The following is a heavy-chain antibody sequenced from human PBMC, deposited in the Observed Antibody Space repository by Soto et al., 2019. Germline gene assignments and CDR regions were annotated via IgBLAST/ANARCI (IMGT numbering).Heavy chain of an antibody. CDR3: ARIIAAAVTD. CDR1: GDSVTSNVW. CDR2: INHSGST. J-gene: IGHJ4*02. Sequence: SETLSLTCAVSGDSVTSNVWWSWIRQPPGKGLEWIGEINHSGSTNYNPSLKSRVTISVDTSKNQFSLKLSSVTAADTAMYYCARIIAAAVTDWGQGTLVTVSS. V-gene: IGHV4-4*02. D-gene: IGHD6-13*01.